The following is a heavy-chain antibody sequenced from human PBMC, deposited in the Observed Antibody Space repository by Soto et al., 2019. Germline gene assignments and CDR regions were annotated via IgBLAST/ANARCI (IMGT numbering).Heavy chain of an antibody. CDR3: ARVGYYDSSGQFDP. Sequence: PSETLSLTCTVSGGSISSGDYYWSWIRQPPGKGLEWIGYIYYSGSTYYNPSLKSRGTISVDTSKNQFSLKLSSVTAADTAVYYCARVGYYDSSGQFDPWGQGTLVTAPQ. CDR2: IYYSGST. J-gene: IGHJ5*02. V-gene: IGHV4-30-4*01. CDR1: GGSISSGDYY. D-gene: IGHD3-22*01.